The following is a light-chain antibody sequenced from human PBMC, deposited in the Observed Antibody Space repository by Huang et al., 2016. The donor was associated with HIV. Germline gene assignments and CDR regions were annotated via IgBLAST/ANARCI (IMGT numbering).Light chain of an antibody. CDR1: QSILYSSTDKSY. V-gene: IGKV4-1*01. Sequence: DIVMTQSPDSLAVSLGERATINCMSSQSILYSSTDKSYLAWYHQKPGQPPKLLIYWASTRESGVPDRFSGSGSGTDFTLTISSLQAEDVAVYYCQQYYSSPFTFGPGTKVDIK. CDR3: QQYYSSPFT. CDR2: WAS. J-gene: IGKJ3*01.